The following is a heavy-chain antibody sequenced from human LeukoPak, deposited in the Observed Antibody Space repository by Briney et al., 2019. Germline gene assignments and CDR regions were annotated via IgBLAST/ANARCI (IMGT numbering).Heavy chain of an antibody. CDR2: INHSGST. Sequence: SENLSLTCAVYGGSFSGYYWSWIRQPPGKGLEWIGEINHSGSTNYNPSLKSRVTISVDTSKNQFSLKLSSVTAADTAVYYCAGRGRGAAAAWFDPWGQGTLVTVSS. CDR1: GGSFSGYY. V-gene: IGHV4-34*01. CDR3: AGRGRGAAAAWFDP. J-gene: IGHJ5*02. D-gene: IGHD6-13*01.